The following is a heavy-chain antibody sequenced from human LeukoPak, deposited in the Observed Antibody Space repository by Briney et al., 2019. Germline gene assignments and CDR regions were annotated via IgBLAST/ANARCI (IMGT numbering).Heavy chain of an antibody. CDR2: FGPEDGET. D-gene: IGHD2-15*01. Sequence: ASVTVSCTVSGYTLTELSMHWVRQAPGKGLEWMGGFGPEDGETIYAQKFQGRVTMTRDTSTSTVYMELSSLRSEDTAVYYCARDRRSGGTTTGDYWGQGTLVTVSS. CDR1: GYTLTELS. J-gene: IGHJ4*02. V-gene: IGHV1-24*01. CDR3: ARDRRSGGTTTGDY.